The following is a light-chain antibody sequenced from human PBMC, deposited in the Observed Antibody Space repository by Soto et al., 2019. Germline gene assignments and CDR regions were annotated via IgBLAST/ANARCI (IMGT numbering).Light chain of an antibody. CDR3: XXXYXSVLT. J-gene: IGKJ4*01. CDR1: QSISNF. CDR2: AAS. V-gene: IGKV1-39*01. Sequence: DIPMTQSPSSLSASLGDRVTITCRASQSISNFLNWFQHKPGKAPKVLISAASTLQSGVPSRFSGSVSGTDFTLTXSSLQXXDXXXXXXXXXYXSVLTFGGGTKVEIK.